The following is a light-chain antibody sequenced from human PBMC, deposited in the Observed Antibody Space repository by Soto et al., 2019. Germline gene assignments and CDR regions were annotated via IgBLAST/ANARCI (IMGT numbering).Light chain of an antibody. CDR3: SSYTSSSTYV. Sequence: QSVLTQPASVSGSPGQSIAISCTGTSSDVGGYNYVSWYQQHPGKAPKLMVYDVSNRPSGVSNRFSGSKSGNTASLTISGLQAEDEADYYCSSYTSSSTYVXGTGT. CDR2: DVS. J-gene: IGLJ1*01. V-gene: IGLV2-14*01. CDR1: SSDVGGYNY.